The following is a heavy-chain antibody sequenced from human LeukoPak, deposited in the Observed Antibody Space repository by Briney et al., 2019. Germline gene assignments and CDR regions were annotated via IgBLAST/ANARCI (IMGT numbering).Heavy chain of an antibody. CDR2: INHRGST. Sequence: SETLSLTCAVYGGSFSGYYWSWIRQPPGKGLEWIGEINHRGSTNYNPSLKSRVTISVDTSKNQVSLKLSSVTAADTAVYHCARGGGEAGWYFDLSGRGTLVTVS. D-gene: IGHD3-16*01. J-gene: IGHJ2*01. CDR1: GGSFSGYY. V-gene: IGHV4-34*01. CDR3: ARGGGEAGWYFDL.